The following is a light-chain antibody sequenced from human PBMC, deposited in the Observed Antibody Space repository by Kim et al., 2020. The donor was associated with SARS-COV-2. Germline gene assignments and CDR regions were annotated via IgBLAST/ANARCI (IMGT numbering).Light chain of an antibody. V-gene: IGLV3-1*01. CDR2: QDT. Sequence: VSPGQTASITCSGERLGDKYGCWYQQRPGQSPVVVIYQDTNRPSGIPERFSGSNSENTATLTISGTQPIDEADYYCQVWDSTTTVFGGGTQLTVL. CDR3: QVWDSTTTV. J-gene: IGLJ2*01. CDR1: RLGDKY.